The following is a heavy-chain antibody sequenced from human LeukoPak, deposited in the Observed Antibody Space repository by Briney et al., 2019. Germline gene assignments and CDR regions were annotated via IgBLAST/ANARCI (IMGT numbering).Heavy chain of an antibody. Sequence: GGSLRLSCAASGFTVSSNYMSWVRQAPGKGLEWVSVISGSGGSTYYADSVKGRFTISRDNSKNTLSLQMNSLRVEDTAVYYCASPRIGHSGWYGRGAFDIWGQGTMVTVSS. CDR3: ASPRIGHSGWYGRGAFDI. V-gene: IGHV3-23*01. J-gene: IGHJ3*02. D-gene: IGHD6-19*01. CDR2: ISGSGGST. CDR1: GFTVSSNY.